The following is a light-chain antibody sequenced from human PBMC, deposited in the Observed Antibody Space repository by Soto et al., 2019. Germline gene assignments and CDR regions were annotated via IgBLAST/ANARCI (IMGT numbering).Light chain of an antibody. CDR3: CSYTSLSTVV. J-gene: IGLJ2*01. CDR2: AVS. CDR1: SSDVGGYNH. Sequence: QAVVTQPASVSGSPGQSITISCTGTSSDVGGYNHVSWYQHSPGKAPKLILFAVSDRPSGVSHRFSGSKSGNTASLTISGLQADDEADYYCCSYTSLSTVVFGGGTQLTVL. V-gene: IGLV2-14*01.